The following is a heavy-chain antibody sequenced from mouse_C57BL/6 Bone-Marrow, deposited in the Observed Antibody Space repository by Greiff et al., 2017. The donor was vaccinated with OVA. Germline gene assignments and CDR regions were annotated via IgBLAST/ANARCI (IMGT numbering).Heavy chain of an antibody. CDR2: IYPGSGNT. CDR3: ARDYGSLAY. D-gene: IGHD1-1*01. CDR1: GYSFTDYY. V-gene: IGHV1-76*01. Sequence: VQLQQSGAELVRPGASVKLSCKASGYSFTDYYINWVKQRPGQGLEWIARIYPGSGNTYYNEKFKGKATLTAEKSSSTAYMQLSSLTSEDSAVYFCARDYGSLAYWGQGTLVTVSA. J-gene: IGHJ3*01.